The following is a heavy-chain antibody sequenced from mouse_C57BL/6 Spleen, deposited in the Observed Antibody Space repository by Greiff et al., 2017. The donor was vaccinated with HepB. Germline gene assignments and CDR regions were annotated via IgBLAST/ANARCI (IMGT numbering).Heavy chain of an antibody. Sequence: EVHLVESGEGLVKPGGSLKLSCAASGFTFSSYAMSWVRQTPEKRLEWVAYISSGGDYIYYADTVKGRFTISRDNARNTLYLQMSSLKSEDTAMYYCTAGDGYYDYFDYWGQGTTLTVSS. J-gene: IGHJ2*01. V-gene: IGHV5-9-1*02. CDR1: GFTFSSYA. CDR2: ISSGGDYI. CDR3: TAGDGYYDYFDY. D-gene: IGHD2-3*01.